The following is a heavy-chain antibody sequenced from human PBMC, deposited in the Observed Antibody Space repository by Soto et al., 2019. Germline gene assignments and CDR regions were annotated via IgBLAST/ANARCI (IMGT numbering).Heavy chain of an antibody. CDR3: AKGRSYYYYYGVDA. V-gene: IGHV3-23*01. J-gene: IGHJ6*02. Sequence: PGGALRLPCAGSGFTFSSCAMGWVRQAPGKGLEWVSDIIDSGGSTYYADSVKGRFTISRDNSKSTLYLQMNSLRAEDTALYYCAKGRSYYYYYGVDAWGQGT. CDR1: GFTFSSCA. CDR2: IIDSGGST.